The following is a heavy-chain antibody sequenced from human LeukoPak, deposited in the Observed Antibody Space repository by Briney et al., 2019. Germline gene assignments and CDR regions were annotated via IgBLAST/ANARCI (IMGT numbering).Heavy chain of an antibody. Sequence: SQTLSLTCAVSGGSISSGGYSWSWIRQPPGKGLEWIGYIYHSGSTYYNPSLKSRVTISVDGSKNQFSLKLSSVTAADTAVYYCASDQGHSYGYVGAFDIWGQGTMVTVSS. V-gene: IGHV4-30-2*01. CDR1: GGSISSGGYS. J-gene: IGHJ3*02. CDR3: ASDQGHSYGYVGAFDI. CDR2: IYHSGST. D-gene: IGHD5-18*01.